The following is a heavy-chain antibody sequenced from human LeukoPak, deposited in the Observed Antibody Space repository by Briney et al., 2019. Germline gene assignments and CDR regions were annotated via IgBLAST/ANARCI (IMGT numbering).Heavy chain of an antibody. CDR2: IQPDGSEK. CDR3: ARENFEY. CDR1: GFTFSSNW. V-gene: IGHV3-7*04. Sequence: PGGSLRLSCAASGFTFSSNWMNWVRQAPGKGLEWVANIQPDGSEKYYVDSVKGRITISRDNDKNSLYLQMNHLRADDTAVYYCARENFEYWAQGTLVTVSS. J-gene: IGHJ4*02.